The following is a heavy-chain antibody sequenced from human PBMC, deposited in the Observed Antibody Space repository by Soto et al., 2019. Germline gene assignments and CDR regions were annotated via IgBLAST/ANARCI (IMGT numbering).Heavy chain of an antibody. V-gene: IGHV4-39*01. J-gene: IGHJ4*02. CDR3: ARRLGIVAKGPQDY. D-gene: IGHD5-12*01. CDR2: IYYSGST. CDR1: GGSISSSSYY. Sequence: PSETLSLTCTVSGGSISSSSYYWGWIRQPPGKGLEWIGSIYYSGSTYYNPSLKSRVTISVDTSKNQFSLKLSSVTAADTAVYYCARRLGIVAKGPQDYWGQGTLVTVSS.